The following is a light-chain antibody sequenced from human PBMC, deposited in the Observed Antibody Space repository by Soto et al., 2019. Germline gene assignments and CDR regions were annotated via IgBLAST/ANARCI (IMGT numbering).Light chain of an antibody. CDR1: SSDVGGYNY. Sequence: QSALSQPASMSGSPGQSITISCTGTSSDVGGYNYVSWYRQYPGKAPKLIIDDVNNRPSEVSNRCSGSKSGNTASLTISVLQAEDEADYYCSSHSSSSTLVVFGGGTKLTVL. CDR2: DVN. J-gene: IGLJ2*01. V-gene: IGLV2-14*03. CDR3: SSHSSSSTLVV.